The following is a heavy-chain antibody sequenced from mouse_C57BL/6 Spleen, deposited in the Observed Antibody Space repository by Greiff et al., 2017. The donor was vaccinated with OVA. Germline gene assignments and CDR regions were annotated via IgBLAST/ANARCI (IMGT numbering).Heavy chain of an antibody. J-gene: IGHJ2*01. CDR3: ARDLDGSFDY. CDR2: ISYDGSN. D-gene: IGHD2-3*01. V-gene: IGHV3-6*01. CDR1: GYSITSGYY. Sequence: EVQRVESGPGLVKPSQSLSLTCSVTGYSITSGYYWNWIRQFPGNKLEWMGYISYDGSNNYNPSLKNRISITRDTSKNQFFLKLNSVTTEDTATYYCARDLDGSFDYWGQGTTLTVSS.